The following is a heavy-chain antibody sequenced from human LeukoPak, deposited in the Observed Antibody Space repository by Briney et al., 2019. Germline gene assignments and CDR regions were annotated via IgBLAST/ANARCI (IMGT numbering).Heavy chain of an antibody. V-gene: IGHV3-23*01. Sequence: GGSLRLSCAASGFTFSSYAMSWVRQAPGKGLEWVSAISGSGGSTYYADSVKGRFTISRDNSKNSLYLQMNSLRAEDTAVYYCARESGYDPGLDYWGQGTLVTVSS. CDR3: ARESGYDPGLDY. J-gene: IGHJ4*02. CDR1: GFTFSSYA. CDR2: ISGSGGST. D-gene: IGHD5-12*01.